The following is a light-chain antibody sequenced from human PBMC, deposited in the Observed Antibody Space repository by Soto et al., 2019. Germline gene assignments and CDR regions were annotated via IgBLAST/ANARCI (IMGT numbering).Light chain of an antibody. J-gene: IGKJ5*01. V-gene: IGKV2D-29*02. CDR3: MQSTQLPPT. Sequence: DVVMTQTPLSLSVAPGQPASISCKSSQSLLHITGETSLFWYLQKPGQSPQLLIYEVSTRVSGVPERFSGSGSGTDFTLEISRVETDDVGIYYCMQSTQLPPTFGQGTRLGIE. CDR2: EVS. CDR1: QSLLHITGETS.